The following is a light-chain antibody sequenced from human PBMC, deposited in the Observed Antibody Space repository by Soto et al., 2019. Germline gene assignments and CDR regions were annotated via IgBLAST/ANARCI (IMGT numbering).Light chain of an antibody. CDR1: QSISTN. CDR3: QQYHNWPPKYT. CDR2: GAS. V-gene: IGKV3-15*01. Sequence: EIVMTQSPATLSVSPVERVTLSCTASQSISTNLAWYQQKPGQAPRLLIYGASTRATGIPARFSGSGSGTEFTLTISSLKSEDFAVYYCQQYHNWPPKYTFGQGTKVDIK. J-gene: IGKJ2*01.